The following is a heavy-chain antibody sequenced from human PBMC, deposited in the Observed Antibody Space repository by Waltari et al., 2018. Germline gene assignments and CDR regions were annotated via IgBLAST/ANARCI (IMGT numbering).Heavy chain of an antibody. V-gene: IGHV1-69*02. CDR3: ARGRYYYDSSGYYWGFDY. D-gene: IGHD3-22*01. J-gene: IGHJ4*02. CDR1: GGTFSSYT. CDR2: IIPILGIA. Sequence: QVQLVQSGAEVKKPGSSVKVSCKASGGTFSSYTISWVRQAPGQGLEWMGRIIPILGIANYAQKFQDRVTITADKSTSTAYMELSSLRSEDTAVYYCARGRYYYDSSGYYWGFDYWGQGTLVTVSS.